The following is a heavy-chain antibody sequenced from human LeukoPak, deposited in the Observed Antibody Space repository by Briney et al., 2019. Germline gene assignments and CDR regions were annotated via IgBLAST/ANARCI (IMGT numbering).Heavy chain of an antibody. Sequence: GGSLRLSCAASGFTFSSYAMHWVRQAPGKGLEWVAVISYDGSNKYYADSVKGRFTISRDNSKNTLYLQMNSLRAEDTAVYYCAKGRMATISNFDYWGQGTLVTVSS. J-gene: IGHJ4*02. V-gene: IGHV3-30*04. CDR2: ISYDGSNK. D-gene: IGHD5-24*01. CDR1: GFTFSSYA. CDR3: AKGRMATISNFDY.